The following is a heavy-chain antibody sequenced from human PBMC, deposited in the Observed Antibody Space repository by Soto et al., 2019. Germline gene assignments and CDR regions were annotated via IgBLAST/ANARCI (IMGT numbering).Heavy chain of an antibody. D-gene: IGHD2-15*01. Sequence: ASVKVSCKASGYTFSGFYMHWVRQAPGKGLEWMGWISAYNGNTNYAQKLQGRVTMTTDTSTSTAYMELRSLRSDDTAVYYCARDSPGVDTTFYYYYGMDVWGQGTTVTASS. CDR3: ARDSPGVDTTFYYYYGMDV. CDR2: ISAYNGNT. J-gene: IGHJ6*02. V-gene: IGHV1-18*01. CDR1: GYTFSGFY.